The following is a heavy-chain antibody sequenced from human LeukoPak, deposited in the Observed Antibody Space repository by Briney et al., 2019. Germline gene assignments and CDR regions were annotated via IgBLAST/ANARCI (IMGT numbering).Heavy chain of an antibody. J-gene: IGHJ6*02. CDR1: GYTFTGYY. CDR3: ARKYGSGSHYNSGTEVYGMDV. D-gene: IGHD3-10*01. Sequence: ASVKVSCKASGYTFTGYYMHWVRQAPGQGLEWMGWINPNSGGTNYAQKFQGRVTMTRDTSISTAYMELSRLRSDDTAVYYCARKYGSGSHYNSGTEVYGMDVWGQGTTVTVSS. V-gene: IGHV1-2*02. CDR2: INPNSGGT.